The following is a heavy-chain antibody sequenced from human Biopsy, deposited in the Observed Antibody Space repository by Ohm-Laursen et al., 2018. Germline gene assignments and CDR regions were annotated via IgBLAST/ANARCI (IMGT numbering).Heavy chain of an antibody. CDR1: GFTFNNYG. D-gene: IGHD5-18*01. Sequence: SLRLSCSASGFTFNNYGMQWVRQAPGKGLEWVAFIFYDGSNTYYADSVKGRFTISRDNSRDTLYLRMSSLRAEDTAVYYCAKDRYNYTPIGGFSMDVWGQGTTVTASS. J-gene: IGHJ6*02. V-gene: IGHV3-30*18. CDR2: IFYDGSNT. CDR3: AKDRYNYTPIGGFSMDV.